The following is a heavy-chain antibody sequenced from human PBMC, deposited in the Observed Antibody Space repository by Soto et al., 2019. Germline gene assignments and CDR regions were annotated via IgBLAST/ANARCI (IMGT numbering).Heavy chain of an antibody. Sequence: QVQLVQSGAEVKKPGSSLKVSCKVFGETLNSNPIGWVRQAPGQGLELVGGIVPLSDRTNYAQELQGLVTAAEDGSRSTVYMELRNLKSDAPAVYYCARKSVRDCHSGGGCFSLDVWGQGRLITVSS. D-gene: IGHD2-15*01. J-gene: IGHJ4*02. V-gene: IGHV1-69*01. CDR2: IVPLSDRT. CDR3: ARKSVRDCHSGGGCFSLDV. CDR1: GETLNSNP.